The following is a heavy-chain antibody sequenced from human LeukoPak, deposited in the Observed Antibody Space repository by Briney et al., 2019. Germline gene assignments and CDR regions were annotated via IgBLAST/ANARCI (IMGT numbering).Heavy chain of an antibody. Sequence: ASVKVSCKVSGYTLTELSVHWVRQAPGKGLEWMGGFDPEDGETIYAQKFQGRVTMTEDTSTDTAYMELSSLRSEDTAVYYCARDNSVEDTAWWFDPWGQGTLVTVSS. CDR1: GYTLTELS. CDR3: ARDNSVEDTAWWFDP. V-gene: IGHV1-24*01. D-gene: IGHD4-23*01. CDR2: FDPEDGET. J-gene: IGHJ5*02.